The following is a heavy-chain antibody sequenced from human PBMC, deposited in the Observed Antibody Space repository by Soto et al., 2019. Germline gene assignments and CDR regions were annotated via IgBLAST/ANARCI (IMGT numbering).Heavy chain of an antibody. V-gene: IGHV5-51*01. CDR2: IYPADSET. Sequence: GESLKISCKGSGYSFTSYWIGWVRQMPGKGRGWIGIIYPADSETRYSPSFQGQVTISADRSITTPYLQWSSLNASHTAMYYCARHQIVGAIVDAFDLWGQGTMVTV. CDR1: GYSFTSYW. D-gene: IGHD1-26*01. J-gene: IGHJ3*01. CDR3: ARHQIVGAIVDAFDL.